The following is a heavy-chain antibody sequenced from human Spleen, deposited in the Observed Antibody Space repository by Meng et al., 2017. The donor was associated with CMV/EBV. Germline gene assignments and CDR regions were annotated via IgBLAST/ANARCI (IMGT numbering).Heavy chain of an antibody. CDR2: IRYDGSNK. Sequence: GESLKISCAASGLTFTTYAMSWVRQAPGKGLEWVAFIRYDGSNKYYADSVKGRFTISRDNSKNTLYLQMNSLRAEDTAVYYCATSRDIVVVPAHYYYYGMDVWGQGTTVTVSS. V-gene: IGHV3-30*02. J-gene: IGHJ6*02. D-gene: IGHD2-2*01. CDR1: GLTFTTYA. CDR3: ATSRDIVVVPAHYYYYGMDV.